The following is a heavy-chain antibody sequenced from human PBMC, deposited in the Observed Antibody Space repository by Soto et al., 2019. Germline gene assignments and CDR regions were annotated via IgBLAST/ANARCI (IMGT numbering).Heavy chain of an antibody. D-gene: IGHD2-2*01. CDR2: ISAYNGNT. Sequence: GQGLEWMGWISAYNGNTNYAQKLQGRVTMTTDTPTSTAYMELRSLRSDDTAVYYCARTYCSSARCYSDYWGQGTLVTVSS. CDR3: ARTYCSSARCYSDY. J-gene: IGHJ4*02. V-gene: IGHV1-18*01.